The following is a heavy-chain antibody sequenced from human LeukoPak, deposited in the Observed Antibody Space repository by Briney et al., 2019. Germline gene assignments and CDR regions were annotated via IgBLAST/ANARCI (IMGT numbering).Heavy chain of an antibody. Sequence: ASVKVSCKVSGYTFTDYYMHWVQQAPGKGLEWKGLVDPEDGETIYAEKFQGRVTITADTSTDTAYMELSSLGSEDTAVYYCAGGYSSGRGGDYWGQGTLVTVSS. J-gene: IGHJ4*02. CDR1: GYTFTDYY. V-gene: IGHV1-69-2*01. D-gene: IGHD6-19*01. CDR2: VDPEDGET. CDR3: AGGYSSGRGGDY.